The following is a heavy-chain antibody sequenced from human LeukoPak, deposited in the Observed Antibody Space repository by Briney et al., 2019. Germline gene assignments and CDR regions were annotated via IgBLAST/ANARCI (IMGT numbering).Heavy chain of an antibody. J-gene: IGHJ4*02. V-gene: IGHV3-21*01. Sequence: GGSLRLSCAASGFTFSDYRMNWVRQAPGKGLEWVSSISSSSSYIYYADSVKGRFTISRDNAKNSLYLQMNSLRAEDTAVYYCARDGRLLWFGELLTPFDYWGQGTLVTVSS. CDR1: GFTFSDYR. CDR3: ARDGRLLWFGELLTPFDY. D-gene: IGHD3-10*01. CDR2: ISSSSSYI.